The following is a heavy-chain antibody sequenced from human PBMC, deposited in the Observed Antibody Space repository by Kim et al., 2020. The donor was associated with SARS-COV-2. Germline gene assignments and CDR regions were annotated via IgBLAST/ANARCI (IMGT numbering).Heavy chain of an antibody. CDR2: ISSSSSYL. V-gene: IGHV3-21*01. CDR1: GFTFSSYS. CDR3: ARDYWAGDYVHYYYGM. D-gene: IGHD4-17*01. Sequence: GGSLRLSCAASGFTFSSYSMNWVRQAPGKGLEWVSSISSSSSYLYYAESVRGRFTISRDNANNSLYLQMNSLRAEDTAVYYCARDYWAGDYVHYYYGM. J-gene: IGHJ6*01.